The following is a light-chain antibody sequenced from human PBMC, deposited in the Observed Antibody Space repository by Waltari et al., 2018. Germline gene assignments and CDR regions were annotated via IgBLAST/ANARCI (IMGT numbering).Light chain of an antibody. Sequence: DTQMTQSPYSLSASVGDRVTITCRASQTVDKYLNWYQQKPGKAPKHLIYAGSSLQSGGPSRFSGSGFGTYVTLTITSVQPEDFATDYCQQSYSPPPITFGQGTRLEI. CDR3: QQSYSPPPIT. V-gene: IGKV1-39*01. CDR1: QTVDKY. J-gene: IGKJ5*01. CDR2: AGS.